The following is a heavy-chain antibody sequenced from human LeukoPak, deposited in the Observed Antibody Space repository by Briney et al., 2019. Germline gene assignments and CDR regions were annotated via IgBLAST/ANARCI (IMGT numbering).Heavy chain of an antibody. V-gene: IGHV1-2*02. Sequence: ASVKVSCKASGYTFTGYYLHWVRQAPGQGLEWMGWISPNSDGTNYAQKFRGRVNMTRDTSISTAYMELSRLRSDDTAIYYCARGGFDYWGQGTLVTVSS. CDR3: ARGGFDY. CDR1: GYTFTGYY. J-gene: IGHJ4*02. CDR2: ISPNSDGT.